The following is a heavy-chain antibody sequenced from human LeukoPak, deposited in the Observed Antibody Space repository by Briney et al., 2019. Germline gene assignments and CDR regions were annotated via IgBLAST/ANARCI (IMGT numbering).Heavy chain of an antibody. J-gene: IGHJ4*02. V-gene: IGHV3-21*01. CDR1: GFTFSSCS. CDR2: ISSSSSYI. Sequence: PGGSLRLSCAASGFTFSSCSMNWVRQAPGKGLEWVSSISSSSSYIYYADSVKGRFTISRDNAKNSLYLQMNSLRAEDTAVYYCARSLYGGNSYFDYWGQGTLVTVSS. D-gene: IGHD4-23*01. CDR3: ARSLYGGNSYFDY.